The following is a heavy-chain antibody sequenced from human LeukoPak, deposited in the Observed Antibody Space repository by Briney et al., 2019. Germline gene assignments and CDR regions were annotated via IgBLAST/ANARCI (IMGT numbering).Heavy chain of an antibody. D-gene: IGHD5-18*01. CDR2: INPSGGST. J-gene: IGHJ4*02. Sequence: GASVKVSCKASGYTFTSYYMHWVRQAPGQGLEWMGIINPSGGSTSYAQKFQGRVTMTRDTSTSTVYMELSSLRSEDTAVYYCARGTVDTAMVTVYYFDYWGQGTLVTVSS. CDR1: GYTFTSYY. V-gene: IGHV1-46*01. CDR3: ARGTVDTAMVTVYYFDY.